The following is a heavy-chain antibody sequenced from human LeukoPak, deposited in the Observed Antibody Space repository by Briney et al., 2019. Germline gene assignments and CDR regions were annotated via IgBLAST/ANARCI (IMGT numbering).Heavy chain of an antibody. J-gene: IGHJ4*02. CDR1: AGSISSSSYY. D-gene: IGHD2-15*01. CDR2: IYYSGST. V-gene: IGHV4-39*01. CDR3: AVVGTILRDFDY. Sequence: PSETLSLTCTLSAGSISSSSYYWGWIRQPPGKGLEWIGSIYYSGSTYYNPSLKSRVTISVDTSKNQFSLKLSSVTAADTAVYYCAVVGTILRDFDYWGQGTLVTVSS.